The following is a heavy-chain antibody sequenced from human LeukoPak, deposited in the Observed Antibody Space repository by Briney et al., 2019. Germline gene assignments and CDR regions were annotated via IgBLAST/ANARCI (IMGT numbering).Heavy chain of an antibody. CDR3: ARAYCSGGSCYSGFDY. D-gene: IGHD2-15*01. V-gene: IGHV4-4*07. CDR2: IYSSGST. J-gene: IGHJ4*02. CDR1: GGSISSYY. Sequence: PSETLSLTCTVSGGSISSYYWSWIRQPAGKGLDWIGRIYSSGSTNYNPSLKSRVTMSVDTSKNQFSLKLSSVPAADTAVYYCARAYCSGGSCYSGFDYWGQGTLVTVSS.